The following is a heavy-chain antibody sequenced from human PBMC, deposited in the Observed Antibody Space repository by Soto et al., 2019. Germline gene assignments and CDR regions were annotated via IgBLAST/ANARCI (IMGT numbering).Heavy chain of an antibody. Sequence: EVQLVETGGGLIQPGGSLRLSCAASGFTVSSNYMSWVRQAPGKGLEWVSVLYSGGTTYYADSVKGRFIISRDNSKNTLYLHMNSLRAEDTAVYYCARSSGYNYGYYYYGMDVWGQGTTVTVSS. CDR3: ARSSGYNYGYYYYGMDV. D-gene: IGHD5-18*01. CDR2: LYSGGTT. J-gene: IGHJ6*02. V-gene: IGHV3-53*02. CDR1: GFTVSSNY.